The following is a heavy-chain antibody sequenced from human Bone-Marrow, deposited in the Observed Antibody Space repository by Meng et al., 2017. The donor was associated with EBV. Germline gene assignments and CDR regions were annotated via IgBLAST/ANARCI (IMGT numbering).Heavy chain of an antibody. D-gene: IGHD2-15*01. CDR2: IYYSGST. V-gene: IGHV4-39*07. CDR1: GGSISSSSYY. Sequence: QRPLQESGPGLVKPSETLSLTCTVLGGSISSSSYYWGWIRQPPGKGLEWIGSIYYSGSTYYNPSLKSRVTISVDTSKNQFSLKLSSVTAADTAVYYCARQDVLVVAATTFDYWGQGTLVTVSS. CDR3: ARQDVLVVAATTFDY. J-gene: IGHJ4*02.